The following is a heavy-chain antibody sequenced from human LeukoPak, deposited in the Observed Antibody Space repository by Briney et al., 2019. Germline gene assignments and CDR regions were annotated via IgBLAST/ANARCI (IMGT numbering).Heavy chain of an antibody. V-gene: IGHV3-7*01. J-gene: IGHJ5*02. CDR1: GFTFSRYW. D-gene: IGHD6-6*01. CDR2: IKQDGSEK. CDR3: ARAPIAARPYWFDP. Sequence: GGSLRLSCAASGFTFSRYWMSCVRQAPGKGLEWVANIKQDGSEKYYVDSVKGRFTISRDNAKNSLYLQMNSLRAEDTAVYYCARAPIAARPYWFDPWGQGTLVTVSS.